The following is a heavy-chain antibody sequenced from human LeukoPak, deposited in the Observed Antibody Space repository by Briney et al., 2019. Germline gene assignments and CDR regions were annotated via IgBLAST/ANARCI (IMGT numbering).Heavy chain of an antibody. J-gene: IGHJ4*02. V-gene: IGHV3-33*01. CDR2: IWYDGRFH. CDR1: GFNFRTYG. Sequence: PGGSLRLSCAASGFNFRTYGMHWVRQAPGKGLEWVAVIWYDGRFHYNEDSVKGRFIISRDNSKNTLYLQMNTLGAEDTAMYYCARENVGYSGYDYAVDYWGQGTLVTVSS. CDR3: ARENVGYSGYDYAVDY. D-gene: IGHD5-12*01.